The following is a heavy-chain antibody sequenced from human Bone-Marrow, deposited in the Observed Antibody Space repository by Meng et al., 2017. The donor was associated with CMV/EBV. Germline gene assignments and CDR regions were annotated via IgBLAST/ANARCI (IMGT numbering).Heavy chain of an antibody. Sequence: GESLKISCAASGFTFSNYWMHWVRQAPGKGLIWVSRINTDGSSTNYADSVKGRFTISRDNAKNTLYLQMNSLRAEDTAVYYCAAARDGYNYRYHYYYGMNVWGQGTTVTVSS. V-gene: IGHV3-74*01. CDR1: GFTFSNYW. J-gene: IGHJ6*02. CDR3: AAARDGYNYRYHYYYGMNV. D-gene: IGHD5-24*01. CDR2: INTDGSST.